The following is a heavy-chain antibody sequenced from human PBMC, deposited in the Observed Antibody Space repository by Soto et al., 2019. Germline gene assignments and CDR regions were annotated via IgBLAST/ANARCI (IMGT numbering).Heavy chain of an antibody. D-gene: IGHD6-19*01. J-gene: IGHJ3*01. CDR2: VWYDGSNK. V-gene: IGHV3-33*01. CDR1: GFTFSSYG. CDR3: ARDSFSSGWYPDAFNL. Sequence: QVQLVESGGGVVQPGRSLRLSCAASGFTFSSYGMHWVRQAPGKGLEWVAVVWYDGSNKYYADSVKGRFTISRDKSKNTRYLQMNSRRAEDTALYYCARDSFSSGWYPDAFNLWGQGTMVTVSS.